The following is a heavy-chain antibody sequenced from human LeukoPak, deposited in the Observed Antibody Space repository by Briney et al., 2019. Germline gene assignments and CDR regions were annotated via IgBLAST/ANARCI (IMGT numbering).Heavy chain of an antibody. D-gene: IGHD5-24*01. CDR1: GLTFRSYW. V-gene: IGHV3-7*01. CDR3: ARERDGRFFDY. Sequence: GGSLRLSCAVSGLTFRSYWMSWVRQAPGKGLEWVANINQDGSEKYFVDSVKGRFTISRDNAKNSLHLQMNTLRAEDTALYYCARERDGRFFDYWGQGTLVTVSS. CDR2: INQDGSEK. J-gene: IGHJ4*02.